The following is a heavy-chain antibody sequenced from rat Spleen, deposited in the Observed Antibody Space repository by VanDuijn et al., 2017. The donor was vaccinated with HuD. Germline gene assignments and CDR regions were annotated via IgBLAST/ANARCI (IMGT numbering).Heavy chain of an antibody. CDR3: TRDDVLPGYNYFDY. CDR1: GFPFSDYG. CDR2: ISYDGDSI. D-gene: IGHD1-4*01. Sequence: EVQLVESGRTLVQPGRSMKLSCAASGFPFSDYGVAWVLQAPTKGLEWVASISYDGDSIYYRDSVKGRFTISRDNAKSSLYLQMNSLRSEDTATYYCTRDDVLPGYNYFDYWGQGVMVTVSS. V-gene: IGHV5-20*01. J-gene: IGHJ2*01.